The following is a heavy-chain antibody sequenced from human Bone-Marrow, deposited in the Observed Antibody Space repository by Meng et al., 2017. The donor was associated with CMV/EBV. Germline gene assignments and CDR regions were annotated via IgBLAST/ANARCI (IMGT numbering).Heavy chain of an antibody. CDR3: AKERVVSSWYGIFDY. V-gene: IGHV3-23*01. J-gene: IGHJ4*02. CDR1: GFTFSSYS. Sequence: GGSLRLSCAASGFTFSSYSMNWVRQAPGKGLEWVSGISDSGGSTYYADSVKGRFTISRDNSKNTLYLQMNSLRAEDTAVYSCAKERVVSSWYGIFDYWGQGTLVTVSS. D-gene: IGHD6-13*01. CDR2: ISDSGGST.